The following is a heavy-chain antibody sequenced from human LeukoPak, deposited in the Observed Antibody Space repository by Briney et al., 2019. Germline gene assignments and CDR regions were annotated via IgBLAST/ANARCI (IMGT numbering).Heavy chain of an antibody. CDR3: ARPSGYELYFDY. D-gene: IGHD5-12*01. J-gene: IGHJ4*02. CDR2: IYSGGST. CDR1: GFTVSSNY. V-gene: IGHV3-53*01. Sequence: GGSLRLSCAASGFTVSSNYMSWVRQAPGKGREWVSVIYSGGSTYFADSVKGRFTISRDNPKNTLYLQMNSLRAEDTAVYYCARPSGYELYFDYWGQGTLVTVSS.